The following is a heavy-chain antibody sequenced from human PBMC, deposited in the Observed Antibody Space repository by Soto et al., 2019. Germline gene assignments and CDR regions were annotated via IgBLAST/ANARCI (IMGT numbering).Heavy chain of an antibody. J-gene: IGHJ4*02. CDR1: GGSFSGYY. Sequence: SETLSLTCAVYGGSFSGYYWSWIRQPPGKGLEWIGEINHSGSTNYNPSLKSRVTISVDTSKNQFSLKLSSVTAADTAVYYCARQSRRGITMVRGVIIKKIYFDYWGQGALVTVSS. V-gene: IGHV4-34*01. D-gene: IGHD3-10*01. CDR2: INHSGST. CDR3: ARQSRRGITMVRGVIIKKIYFDY.